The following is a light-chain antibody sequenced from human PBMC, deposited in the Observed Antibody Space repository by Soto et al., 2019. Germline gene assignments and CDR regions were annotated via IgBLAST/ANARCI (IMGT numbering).Light chain of an antibody. J-gene: IGKJ1*01. V-gene: IGKV3-20*01. Sequence: EIVLTQSPGTLSLSPGKRATLSCRASQSVSSNYLAWYQQRPGHPPRLLIYGASIRATGIPDRFSGSGSGTDFTLTISTLEPEDFAVYYCQQYDRSPSSFGQGTKVEIK. CDR1: QSVSSNY. CDR3: QQYDRSPSS. CDR2: GAS.